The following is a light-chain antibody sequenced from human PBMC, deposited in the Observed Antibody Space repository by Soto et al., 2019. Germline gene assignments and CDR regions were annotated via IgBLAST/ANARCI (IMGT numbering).Light chain of an antibody. J-gene: IGKJ4*01. Sequence: DIQMTQSPSPLSASAGDRVTITCRASQTIRSYLNWYQQKPGKAPNLLIYAASSLQSGVPSRFSGSGSGTDFTLTISSLQPDDFASYFCQQYDDYPLTFGGGTKVDIK. CDR1: QTIRSY. CDR3: QQYDDYPLT. CDR2: AAS. V-gene: IGKV1-39*01.